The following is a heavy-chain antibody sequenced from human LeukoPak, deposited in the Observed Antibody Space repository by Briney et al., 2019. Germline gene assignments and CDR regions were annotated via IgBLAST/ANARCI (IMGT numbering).Heavy chain of an antibody. CDR1: GFTFSNYW. CDR3: ARRYYDFWSGHSYYFDY. V-gene: IGHV3-7*01. CDR2: IKQDGSEK. J-gene: IGHJ4*02. D-gene: IGHD3-3*01. Sequence: GGSLRLSCAASGFTFSNYWMSWVRQAPGKGLEWVANIKQDGSEKYYVDSVKGRFTISRDNAKNSLYLQMNSLRAEDTAVYYCARRYYDFWSGHSYYFDYWGQGTLVSVSS.